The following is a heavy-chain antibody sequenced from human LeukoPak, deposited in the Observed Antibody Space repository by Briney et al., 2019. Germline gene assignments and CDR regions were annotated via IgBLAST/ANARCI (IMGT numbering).Heavy chain of an antibody. J-gene: IGHJ4*02. Sequence: SETLSLTCTVSGGSISSSSFYWGWLRPPPGQGLVWIGSIYYSGSTYYNPSLKSRVTISVDTSKNQFSLKLSSVTAADTAVYYCASLNMVRGVIPSTDYWGQGTLVTVSS. CDR2: IYYSGST. CDR1: GGSISSSSFY. D-gene: IGHD3-10*01. V-gene: IGHV4-39*01. CDR3: ASLNMVRGVIPSTDY.